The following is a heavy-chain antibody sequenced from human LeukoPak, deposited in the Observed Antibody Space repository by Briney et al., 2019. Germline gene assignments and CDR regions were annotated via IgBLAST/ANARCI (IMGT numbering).Heavy chain of an antibody. CDR1: GGSISSGTYY. CDR2: IYTSGST. V-gene: IGHV4-61*02. D-gene: IGHD2-2*01. CDR3: ARARDCSSTSCFSGYYYYYMDV. Sequence: SQTLSLTCTVSGGSISSGTYYWSWIRQPAGKGLEWIGRIYTSGSTNYNPSLKSRVTMSVDTSKNQFSLKLSSVTAADTAVYYCARARDCSSTSCFSGYYYYYMDVWGKGTTVTVSS. J-gene: IGHJ6*03.